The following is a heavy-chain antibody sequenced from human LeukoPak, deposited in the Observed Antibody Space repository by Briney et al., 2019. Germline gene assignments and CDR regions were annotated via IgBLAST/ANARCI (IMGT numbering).Heavy chain of an antibody. D-gene: IGHD3-10*01. Sequence: PSETLSLTCTVSGGSISSSSYYWGWIRQPPGKGLEWIGNIYYSGTTYYNPSLKSRVTISVDTSKTQFSLKLSSVTAADTAVYYCARFEGYYYGSGSYYWFDPGGQGTLVPVSS. CDR1: GGSISSSSYY. V-gene: IGHV4-39*07. CDR2: IYYSGTT. J-gene: IGHJ5*02. CDR3: ARFEGYYYGSGSYYWFDP.